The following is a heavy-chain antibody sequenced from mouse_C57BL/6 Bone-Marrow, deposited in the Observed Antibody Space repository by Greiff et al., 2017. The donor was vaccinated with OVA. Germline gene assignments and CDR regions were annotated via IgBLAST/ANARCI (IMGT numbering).Heavy chain of an antibody. Sequence: VKLQESGAELARPGASVKLSCKASGYTFTSYGISWVKQRTGQGLEWIGEIYPRSGNTYYNEKFKGKATLTADKSSSTAYMELRSLTSEDSAVYFCARSDYYGSRFAYWGQGTLVTVSA. D-gene: IGHD1-1*01. V-gene: IGHV1-81*01. CDR1: GYTFTSYG. J-gene: IGHJ3*01. CDR3: ARSDYYGSRFAY. CDR2: IYPRSGNT.